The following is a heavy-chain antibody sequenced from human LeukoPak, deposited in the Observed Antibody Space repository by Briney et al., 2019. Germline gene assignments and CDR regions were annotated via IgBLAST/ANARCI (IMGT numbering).Heavy chain of an antibody. CDR2: IYHSGST. CDR1: GGSISSSNW. Sequence: SETLSLTCAVSGGSISSSNWWSWVRQPPGKGLEWIGEIYHSGSTNYNPSLKSRVTISVDKSENQFSLKLSSVTAADTAVYYCARLKTLELYYYYGMDVWGQGTTVTVSS. V-gene: IGHV4-4*02. J-gene: IGHJ6*02. CDR3: ARLKTLELYYYYGMDV. D-gene: IGHD1-7*01.